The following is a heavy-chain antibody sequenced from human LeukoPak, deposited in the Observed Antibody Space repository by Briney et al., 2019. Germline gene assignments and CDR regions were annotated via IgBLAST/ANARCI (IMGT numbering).Heavy chain of an antibody. D-gene: IGHD4-23*01. CDR3: ARDGVFGGPEDYFDY. V-gene: IGHV3-21*01. J-gene: IGHJ4*02. Sequence: GGSLRLSCAASGLTFADHYMDWVRQAPGKGLEWVSSISSSSSYIYYADSVKGRFTISRDNAKNSLYLQMNSLRAEDTAVYYCARDGVFGGPEDYFDYWGQGTLVTVSS. CDR2: ISSSSSYI. CDR1: GLTFADHY.